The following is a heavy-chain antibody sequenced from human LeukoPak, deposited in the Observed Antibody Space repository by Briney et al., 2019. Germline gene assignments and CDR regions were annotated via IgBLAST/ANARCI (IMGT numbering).Heavy chain of an antibody. J-gene: IGHJ5*02. V-gene: IGHV1-46*03. CDR1: GYTFTSYY. Sequence: ASVKVSCKASGYTFTSYYMHWVRQAPGQGLEWMGIINPSGGSTSYAQKFQGRVTMTRDTSTGTVYMELSSLRSEDTAVYYCARCIVVVPAAKGPFDPWGQGTLVTVSS. CDR3: ARCIVVVPAAKGPFDP. D-gene: IGHD2-2*01. CDR2: INPSGGST.